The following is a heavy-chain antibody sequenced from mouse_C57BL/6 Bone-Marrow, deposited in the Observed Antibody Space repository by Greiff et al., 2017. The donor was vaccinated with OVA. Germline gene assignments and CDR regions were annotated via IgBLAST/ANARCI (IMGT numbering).Heavy chain of an antibody. V-gene: IGHV5-12*01. CDR1: GFTFSDYY. CDR2: ISNGGGST. J-gene: IGHJ3*01. D-gene: IGHD2-1*01. Sequence: EVQGVESGGGLVQPGGSLKLSCAASGFTFSDYYMYWVRQTPEKRLEWVAYISNGGGSTYYPDTVKGRFTISRDNAKNTLYLQMSRLKSEDTAMYYCARPPYGNYGFACWGQGTLVTVSA. CDR3: ARPPYGNYGFAC.